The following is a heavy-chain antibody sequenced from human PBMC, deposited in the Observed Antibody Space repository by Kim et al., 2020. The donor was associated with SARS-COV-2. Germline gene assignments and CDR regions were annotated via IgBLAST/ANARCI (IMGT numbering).Heavy chain of an antibody. J-gene: IGHJ6*02. Sequence: ASVKVSCKASGYTFTSYYMHWVRQAPGQGLEWMGIINPSGGSTSYAQKFQGRVTMTRDTSTSTVYMELSSLRSEDTAVYYCARDPQVIVVVIPLYYYYGMDVWGQGTTVTVSS. D-gene: IGHD3-22*01. CDR1: GYTFTSYY. CDR3: ARDPQVIVVVIPLYYYYGMDV. V-gene: IGHV1-46*01. CDR2: INPSGGST.